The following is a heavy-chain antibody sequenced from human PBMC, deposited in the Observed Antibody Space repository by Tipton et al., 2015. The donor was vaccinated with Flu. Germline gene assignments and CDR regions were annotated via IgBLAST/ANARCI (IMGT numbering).Heavy chain of an antibody. CDR3: AKVIPELVAGLDY. D-gene: IGHD6-19*01. J-gene: IGHJ4*02. CDR2: ISGSGGT. V-gene: IGHV3-23*01. CDR1: GFTFSGYG. Sequence: GSLRLSCVASGFTFSGYGMSWVRQAPGKGLEWVAAISGSGGTYFADSVKGRFTISRDYYTSTLYLQMNSLRADDTAVYYCAKVIPELVAGLDYWGQGTLVTVSS.